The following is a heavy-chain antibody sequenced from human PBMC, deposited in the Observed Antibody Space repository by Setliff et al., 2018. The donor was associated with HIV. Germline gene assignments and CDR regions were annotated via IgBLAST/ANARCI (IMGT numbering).Heavy chain of an antibody. D-gene: IGHD3-9*01. V-gene: IGHV4-39*02. J-gene: IGHJ4*02. Sequence: SETLSLTCAVSGGSIRDSKYFWGWIRQSPGKGLEWIGSIYYSGSAYYSPSLKSRVTISVDTSKNHFSLKLNPVTAADTAVYYCARRDILTGYEYYFDYWGQGTLVTVSS. CDR1: GGSIRDSKYF. CDR3: ARRDILTGYEYYFDY. CDR2: IYYSGSA.